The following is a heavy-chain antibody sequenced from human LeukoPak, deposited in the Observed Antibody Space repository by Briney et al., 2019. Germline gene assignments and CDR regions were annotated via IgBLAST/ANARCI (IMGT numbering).Heavy chain of an antibody. CDR1: GGSISSYY. CDR2: IHYTGST. V-gene: IGHV4-59*01. Sequence: SETLSLTCTVSGGSISSYYWSWIRQSPGKGLECIGYIHYTGSTNYNPSLKSRVTISVETSKNQFSLKLESVTAADTAVYYCARGGYYGSGNDFRFDPWGQGTLVTVSS. J-gene: IGHJ5*02. D-gene: IGHD3-10*01. CDR3: ARGGYYGSGNDFRFDP.